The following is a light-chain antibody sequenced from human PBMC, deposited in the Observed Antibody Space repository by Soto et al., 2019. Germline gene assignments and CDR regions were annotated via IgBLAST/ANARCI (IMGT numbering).Light chain of an antibody. CDR1: QSVSSN. J-gene: IGKJ4*01. Sequence: IVMTQSPATLSESPGETATLSCRASQSVSSNLAWYQQKRGQAPRLLIYGTSTRATGIPARFSGSGSGTEFTLTISSLQSEDFAVYYCQQYNKWPLTFGGGTKVEIK. CDR2: GTS. CDR3: QQYNKWPLT. V-gene: IGKV3-15*01.